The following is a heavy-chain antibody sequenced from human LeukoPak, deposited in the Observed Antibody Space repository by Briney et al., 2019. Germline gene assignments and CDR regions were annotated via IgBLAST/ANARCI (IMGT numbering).Heavy chain of an antibody. CDR2: IKQDGSEK. D-gene: IGHD5-24*01. J-gene: IGHJ4*02. Sequence: GGSLRLSCAASGFTFSSYWMSWVRQAPGKGLEWVANIKQDGSEKYYVDSVKGRFTISRDNAKNSLYLQMNSLRAEDTAVYYCARGRWLQSKYYFDYWGQGTLVTVSS. CDR1: GFTFSSYW. V-gene: IGHV3-7*01. CDR3: ARGRWLQSKYYFDY.